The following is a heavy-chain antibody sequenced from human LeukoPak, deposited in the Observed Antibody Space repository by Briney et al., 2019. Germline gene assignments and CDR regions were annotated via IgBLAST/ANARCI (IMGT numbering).Heavy chain of an antibody. CDR2: IRQDGSDK. CDR3: ARVRYSSGWFWFDP. D-gene: IGHD6-19*01. Sequence: GGSLRLSCAASGFTFSTYWMSWVRQAPGKGLEWVATIRQDGSDKYYVDSVKGRFTVSRDNAKNSLYLQMNSLRAEDTAVYYCARVRYSSGWFWFDPWGQGTLVTVSS. J-gene: IGHJ5*02. V-gene: IGHV3-7*05. CDR1: GFTFSTYW.